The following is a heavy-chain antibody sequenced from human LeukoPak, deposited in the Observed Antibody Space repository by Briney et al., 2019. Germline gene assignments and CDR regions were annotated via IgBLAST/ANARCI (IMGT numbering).Heavy chain of an antibody. CDR2: IIPIFGTA. CDR3: ARVMHDYVWGSSTFRYWFDP. J-gene: IGHJ5*02. CDR1: GGTFSSYA. V-gene: IGHV1-69*13. D-gene: IGHD3-16*01. Sequence: GASVKVSCKASGGTFSSYAISWVRQAPGQGLEWMGGIIPIFGTANYAQKFQGRVTITADESTSTAYVELSSLRSEDTAVYYCARVMHDYVWGSSTFRYWFDPWGQGTLVTVSS.